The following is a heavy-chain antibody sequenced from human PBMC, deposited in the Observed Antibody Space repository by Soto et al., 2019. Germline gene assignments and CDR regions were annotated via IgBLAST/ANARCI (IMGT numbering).Heavy chain of an antibody. CDR3: ARSSYSYGFNL. V-gene: IGHV4-30-4*01. CDR2: IFYSGSA. J-gene: IGHJ5*02. CDR1: GGSVSSDDHY. Sequence: QVKLQESGPGLVKPSQTLSLSCTVSGGSVSSDDHYWSWIRQPPGKGLEWIGYIFYSGSAYYNPSLQRRVTISVDTSNNQFSLKLKSVTAADTAMYYCARSSYSYGFNLWGQGTLVTVSS. D-gene: IGHD5-18*01.